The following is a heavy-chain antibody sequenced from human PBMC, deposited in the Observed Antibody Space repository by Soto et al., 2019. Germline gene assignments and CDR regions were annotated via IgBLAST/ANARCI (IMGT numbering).Heavy chain of an antibody. CDR3: ARVVVAALSYYYYYMDV. Sequence: QVQLQESGPGLVKPSQTLSLTCTVSGGSISSGGYYWSWIRQHPGKGLEWIGYIYYSGSTYYNPSLKSRVTISVDTSKNQFSLKLSSVTAADTAVYYCARVVVAALSYYYYYMDVWGKGTTVTVSS. V-gene: IGHV4-31*03. J-gene: IGHJ6*03. D-gene: IGHD2-15*01. CDR2: IYYSGST. CDR1: GGSISSGGYY.